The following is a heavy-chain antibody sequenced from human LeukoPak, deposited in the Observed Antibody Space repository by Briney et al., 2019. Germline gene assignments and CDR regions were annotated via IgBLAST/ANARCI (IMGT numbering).Heavy chain of an antibody. J-gene: IGHJ5*02. CDR3: ARVGRVSTRGNWFDP. CDR1: GYTFTSYG. CDR2: ISAYNGNT. V-gene: IGHV1-18*01. Sequence: ASVKVSCKASGYTFTSYGISWVRQAPGQGLEWMGWISAYNGNTNYAQKLQGRVTMTTDTSTSTAYMELRSLRSDDTAVYYCARVGRVSTRGNWFDPWGQGTLVTVSS. D-gene: IGHD6-13*01.